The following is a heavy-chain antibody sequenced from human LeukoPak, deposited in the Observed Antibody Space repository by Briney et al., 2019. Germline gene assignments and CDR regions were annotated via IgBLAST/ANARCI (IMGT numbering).Heavy chain of an antibody. Sequence: PSETLSLTCTVSGGSISSYYWSWIRQPPGKGLEWIGYIYYSGSTNYNPSLKSRVTISVDTSKNQFSLKLSSVTAADTAVYYCARAIYHDSDWWCGRTGYGMDVWGQGTTVTVSS. CDR1: GGSISSYY. CDR2: IYYSGST. D-gene: IGHD2-8*02. CDR3: ARAIYHDSDWWCGRTGYGMDV. V-gene: IGHV4-59*01. J-gene: IGHJ6*02.